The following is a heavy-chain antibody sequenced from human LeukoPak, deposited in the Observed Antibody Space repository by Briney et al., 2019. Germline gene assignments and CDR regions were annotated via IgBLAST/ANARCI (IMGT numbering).Heavy chain of an antibody. Sequence: TGGSLRLSCAASGFTFSSYSMNWVRQAPGKGLEWVSSISSSSSYIYYADSVKGRFTISRDNAKNSLYLQMNSLRAEDTAVYYCARDHSGTRLLWWSTQPPYYFDYWGQGTLVTVSS. D-gene: IGHD2-21*01. J-gene: IGHJ4*02. CDR1: GFTFSSYS. CDR3: ARDHSGTRLLWWSTQPPYYFDY. V-gene: IGHV3-21*01. CDR2: ISSSSSYI.